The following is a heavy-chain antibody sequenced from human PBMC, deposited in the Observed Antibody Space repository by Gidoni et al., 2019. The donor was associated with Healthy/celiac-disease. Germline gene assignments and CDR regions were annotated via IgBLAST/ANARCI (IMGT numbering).Heavy chain of an antibody. Sequence: PGKGLEWVGFIRSKAYGGTTEYAASVKGRFNISRDDSNSIAYLQMNSLNTEDTAVYYCTRVGRYSYGPYYYGMDVWGQGTTVTVSS. V-gene: IGHV3-49*02. D-gene: IGHD5-18*01. CDR2: IRSKAYGGTT. J-gene: IGHJ6*02. CDR3: TRVGRYSYGPYYYGMDV.